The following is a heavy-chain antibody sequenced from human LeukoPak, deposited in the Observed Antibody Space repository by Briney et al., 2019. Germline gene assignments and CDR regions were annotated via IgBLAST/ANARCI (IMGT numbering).Heavy chain of an antibody. Sequence: PSQTLSLTCTVSGGSISSDAYYWSWIRQLPGKGLEWIGYIYYSGITYYNPSLKTRVIISLDTSKNQFSLELTSVTAADTAVYYCARDLRGYGENDYWGQETLVTVSS. CDR2: IYYSGIT. V-gene: IGHV4-31*03. CDR1: GGSISSDAYY. J-gene: IGHJ4*02. D-gene: IGHD4-17*01. CDR3: ARDLRGYGENDY.